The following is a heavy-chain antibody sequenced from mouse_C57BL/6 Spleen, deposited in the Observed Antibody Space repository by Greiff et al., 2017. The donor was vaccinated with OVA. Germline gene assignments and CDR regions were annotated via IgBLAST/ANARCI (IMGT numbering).Heavy chain of an antibody. D-gene: IGHD2-4*01. V-gene: IGHV1-55*01. J-gene: IGHJ3*01. CDR2: IYPGSGST. CDR1: GYTFTGYW. Sequence: QVQLQQPGAELVKPGASVKMSCKASGYTFTGYWITWVKQRPGQGLEWIGDIYPGSGSTNYNEKFKSKATLTVDTSSSTAYMQLSSLTSEDSAVYYCAREGGYDYGRAWFAYWGQGTLVTVSA. CDR3: AREGGYDYGRAWFAY.